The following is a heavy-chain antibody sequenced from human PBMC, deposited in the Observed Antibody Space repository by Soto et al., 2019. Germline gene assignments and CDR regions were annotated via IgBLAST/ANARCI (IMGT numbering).Heavy chain of an antibody. Sequence: LRLSCAASGFTFSSYGMSWVRQAPGKGLEWVSTISDSGGTISYADSVKGRLTISRDNSRNTLYLQMDSLRVEDTAVYYCAKRDLGYRGPGTMVTVSS. V-gene: IGHV3-23*01. CDR3: AKRDLGY. J-gene: IGHJ4*02. D-gene: IGHD6-13*01. CDR1: GFTFSSYG. CDR2: ISDSGGTI.